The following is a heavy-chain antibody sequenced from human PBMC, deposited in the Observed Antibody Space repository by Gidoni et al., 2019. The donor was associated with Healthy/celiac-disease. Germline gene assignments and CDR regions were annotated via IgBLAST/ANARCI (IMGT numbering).Heavy chain of an antibody. D-gene: IGHD4-4*01. J-gene: IGHJ6*02. CDR3: AREWGRLNIRDGYSKNPYYYYGMDV. Sequence: QVQLVQSGAEVKKPGSSVKVSCKASGGTFSSYAISWVRQAPGQGLEWMGGIIPIFGTANYAQKFQGRVTITADESTSTAYMELSSLRSEDTAVYYCAREWGRLNIRDGYSKNPYYYYGMDVWGQGTTVTVSS. CDR2: IIPIFGTA. CDR1: GGTFSSYA. V-gene: IGHV1-69*01.